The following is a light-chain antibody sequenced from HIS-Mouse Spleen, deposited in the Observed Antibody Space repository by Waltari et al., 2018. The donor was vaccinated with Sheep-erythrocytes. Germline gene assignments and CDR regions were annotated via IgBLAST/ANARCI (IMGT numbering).Light chain of an antibody. V-gene: IGKV3-15*01. CDR2: GAS. CDR1: QRVSSN. Sequence: EIVMTQSPATLSVSPGERATLSCRASQRVSSNLAWYQQKPGQAPKLLIYGASTRATGIPARFSGSGSETEFTLTISSMQSEDFAVYYCQQYNNWPPPYTFGQGTKLEIK. CDR3: QQYNNWPPPYT. J-gene: IGKJ2*01.